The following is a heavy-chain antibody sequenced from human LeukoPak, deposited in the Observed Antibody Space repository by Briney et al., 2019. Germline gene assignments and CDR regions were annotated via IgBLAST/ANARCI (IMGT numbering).Heavy chain of an antibody. V-gene: IGHV3-23*01. Sequence: GGSLRLSCAASGFTFSSYAMSWVRQAPGKGLEWVSAISGSGGSTYYADSVKGRFTISRDNSKNTLYLQMNSLRAEDTAVYYCAKQRPGGSTSSRYYFDYWGQGTLVTVSS. CDR1: GFTFSSYA. J-gene: IGHJ4*02. CDR2: ISGSGGST. D-gene: IGHD2-2*01. CDR3: AKQRPGGSTSSRYYFDY.